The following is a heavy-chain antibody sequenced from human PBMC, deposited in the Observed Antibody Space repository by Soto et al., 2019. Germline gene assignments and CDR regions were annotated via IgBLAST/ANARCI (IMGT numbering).Heavy chain of an antibody. J-gene: IGHJ4*02. Sequence: GGSLRLSCAASGFTFSAYSMNWVRQAPGKGLEWVSSISSTSTYIFYADSLKGRFTISRDNAKNSLYLQMNSLKVEDTAVYYCAREVPASYGKDFWGQGTLVTVSS. CDR1: GFTFSAYS. V-gene: IGHV3-21*01. CDR2: ISSTSTYI. CDR3: AREVPASYGKDF. D-gene: IGHD2-21*02.